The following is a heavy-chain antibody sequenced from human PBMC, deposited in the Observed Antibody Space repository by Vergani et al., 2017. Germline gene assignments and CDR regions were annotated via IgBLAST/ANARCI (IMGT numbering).Heavy chain of an antibody. D-gene: IGHD3-22*01. CDR1: GFTFSSYG. J-gene: IGHJ6*02. CDR2: IWYDGSNK. Sequence: QVQLVESGGGVVQPGRSLRLSCAASGFTFSSYGMHWVRQAPGKGLEWVAVIWYDGSNKYYADSVKGRFTISRDNSKNTLYLQMNSLRAEDTAVYYCAIDLETMIGYYGMDVWGQGTTVTVSS. CDR3: AIDLETMIGYYGMDV. V-gene: IGHV3-33*01.